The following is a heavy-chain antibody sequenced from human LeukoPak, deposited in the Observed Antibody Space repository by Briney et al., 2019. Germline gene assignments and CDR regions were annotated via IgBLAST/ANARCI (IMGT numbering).Heavy chain of an antibody. CDR1: GFTFSSYS. V-gene: IGHV3-23*01. J-gene: IGHJ5*02. CDR2: ISGSGGST. D-gene: IGHD2-2*02. Sequence: GGSLSLSCAASGFTFSSYSMNWVRQAPGKGLEWVSAISGSGGSTYYADSVKGRFTISRDNSKNTLYLQMNSLRAEDTAVYYCAKVVVPAAIRRNWFDPWGQGTLVTVSS. CDR3: AKVVVPAAIRRNWFDP.